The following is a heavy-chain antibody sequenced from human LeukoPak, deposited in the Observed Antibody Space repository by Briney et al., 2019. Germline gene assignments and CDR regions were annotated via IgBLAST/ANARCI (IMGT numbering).Heavy chain of an antibody. CDR3: ARHMGLGYTYFYPYFDY. J-gene: IGHJ4*01. V-gene: IGHV4-59*08. CDR1: GGSISSYY. CDR2: IYYSGST. Sequence: SETLSLTCTVSGGSISSYYWSWIRQPPGKGLEWVGYIYYSGSTNYNPSLKSRVTISVDTSKNQFSLKLSSVTAADTAVYYCARHMGLGYTYFYPYFDYWGQGTLVTVSS. D-gene: IGHD1-1*01.